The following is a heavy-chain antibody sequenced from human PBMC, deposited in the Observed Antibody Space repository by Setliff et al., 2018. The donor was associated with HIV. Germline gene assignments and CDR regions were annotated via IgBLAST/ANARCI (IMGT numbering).Heavy chain of an antibody. CDR1: GYSFTDYY. D-gene: IGHD6-19*01. CDR2: INPNNGGT. Sequence: ASVKVSCKASGYSFTDYYIHWVRQAPGQGLEWMGRINPNNGGTNYVQRFRGRVTMTRDTSINTAYMELSSLRSDDTAVYCCARTIPLAGSDMDLWGKGTTVTVSS. CDR3: ARTIPLAGSDMDL. V-gene: IGHV1-2*06. J-gene: IGHJ6*03.